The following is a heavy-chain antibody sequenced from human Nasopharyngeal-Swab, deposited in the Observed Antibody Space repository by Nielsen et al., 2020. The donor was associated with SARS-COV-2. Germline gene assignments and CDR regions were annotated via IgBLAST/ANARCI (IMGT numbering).Heavy chain of an antibody. CDR2: LYYSGIT. D-gene: IGHD3-10*01. V-gene: IGHV4-59*01. CDR3: AREAYYYGSGTYDS. J-gene: IGHJ4*02. Sequence: WIRQPPGKGLEWIGYLYYSGITNYNPSLMSRVPISIDKSKNQFSLNLSSVNAADTAVYFCAREAYYYGSGTYDSWGQGTLVTVSS.